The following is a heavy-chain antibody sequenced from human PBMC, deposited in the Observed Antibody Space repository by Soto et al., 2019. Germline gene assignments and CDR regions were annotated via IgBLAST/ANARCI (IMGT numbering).Heavy chain of an antibody. J-gene: IGHJ6*02. CDR3: ARDMFPRYNGMDV. Sequence: QVQLVESGGVVVQPGRSLRLSCAASGFTFSSYAMHWVRQAPGKGLEWVAVISYDGSNKYYADSVKGRFTISRDNSKNTLYLQMNSLRAEDTAVYYCARDMFPRYNGMDVWGQGTTVTVSS. CDR2: ISYDGSNK. CDR1: GFTFSSYA. V-gene: IGHV3-30-3*01. D-gene: IGHD3-10*02.